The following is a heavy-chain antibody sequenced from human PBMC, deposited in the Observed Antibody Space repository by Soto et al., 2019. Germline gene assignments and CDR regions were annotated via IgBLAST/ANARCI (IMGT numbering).Heavy chain of an antibody. D-gene: IGHD6-19*01. CDR2: ISYDGSNK. CDR3: ARDLWVSHSSGWCDAFDI. J-gene: IGHJ3*02. CDR1: GFTFSSYA. V-gene: IGHV3-30-3*01. Sequence: PGGSLRLSCAGSGFTFSSYAMHWVRQAPGKGLEWVAVISYDGSNKYYADSVKGRFTISRDNSKNTLYLQMNSLRAEDTAVYYCARDLWVSHSSGWCDAFDIWGQGTMVTVSS.